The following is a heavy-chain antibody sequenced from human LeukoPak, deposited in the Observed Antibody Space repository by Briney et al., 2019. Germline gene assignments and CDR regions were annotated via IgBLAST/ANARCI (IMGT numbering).Heavy chain of an antibody. CDR2: MNPNSGNT. V-gene: IGHV1-8*03. Sequence: ASVKVSCKASGYTFTSYDINWVRQATGQGLEWMGWMNPNSGNTGYAQKSQGRVTITRNTSISTAYMELSSLRSEDTAVYYCAGNRMKTWFDPWGQGTLVTVSS. J-gene: IGHJ5*02. CDR1: GYTFTSYD. D-gene: IGHD2-8*01. CDR3: AGNRMKTWFDP.